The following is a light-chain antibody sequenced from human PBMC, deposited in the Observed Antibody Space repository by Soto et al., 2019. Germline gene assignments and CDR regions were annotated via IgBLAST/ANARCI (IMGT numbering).Light chain of an antibody. Sequence: DIQMTQSPSTLSASVGDRVTITCRASQSISSWLAWYQQKPGKAPKFLIHKVSSLVSGVPSRFSGSGSGTEFTLTISSLRPDDFATYFCQQYYSYPWTFGEGTKVDI. CDR2: KVS. V-gene: IGKV1-5*03. J-gene: IGKJ1*01. CDR1: QSISSW. CDR3: QQYYSYPWT.